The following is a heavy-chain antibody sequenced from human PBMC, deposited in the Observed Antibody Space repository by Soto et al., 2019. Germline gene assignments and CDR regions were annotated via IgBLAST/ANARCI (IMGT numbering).Heavy chain of an antibody. CDR3: ARRGSGSYSDY. Sequence: QLQLQESGPGLVKPSETLSLTCTVSGGSISSSKYYWGWIRQPPGRGLEWIGNIYYSGSTYYNPSLKSRVTISVDTSKNQFSLKLSSVTAADTAVYYCARRGSGSYSDYWGQGTLVTVSS. CDR2: IYYSGST. D-gene: IGHD3-10*01. CDR1: GGSISSSKYY. V-gene: IGHV4-39*01. J-gene: IGHJ4*02.